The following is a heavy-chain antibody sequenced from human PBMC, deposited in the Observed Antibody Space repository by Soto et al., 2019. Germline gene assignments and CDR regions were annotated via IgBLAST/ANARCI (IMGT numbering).Heavy chain of an antibody. CDR1: GGTFSSYT. CDR2: IIPILGIA. V-gene: IGHV1-69*10. D-gene: IGHD3-22*01. Sequence: SVKVSCKASGGTFSSYTISWVRQAPGQGLEWMGGIIPILGIANYAQKFQGRVTITADKSTSTAYMELSSLRSEDTAVYYCARGQTYYYDSSGYYYFDYWGQGTLVTVSS. J-gene: IGHJ4*02. CDR3: ARGQTYYYDSSGYYYFDY.